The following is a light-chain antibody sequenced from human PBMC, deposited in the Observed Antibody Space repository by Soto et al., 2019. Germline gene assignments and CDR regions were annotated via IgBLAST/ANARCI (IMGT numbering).Light chain of an antibody. Sequence: NFMLTQPHSVSESPGKTVIISCTRSSGSIASNYVQWYQQRPGSAPTTVIYEDNQRPSGVPDRFSGSIDSSSNSASLTISGLKTEDEADYYCQSYDSTSVVFGGGTKVTVL. J-gene: IGLJ2*01. V-gene: IGLV6-57*04. CDR2: EDN. CDR1: SGSIASNY. CDR3: QSYDSTSVV.